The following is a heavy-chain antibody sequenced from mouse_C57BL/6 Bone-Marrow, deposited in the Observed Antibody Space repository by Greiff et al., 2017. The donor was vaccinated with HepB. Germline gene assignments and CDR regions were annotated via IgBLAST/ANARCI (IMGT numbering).Heavy chain of an antibody. D-gene: IGHD1-1*01. V-gene: IGHV1-15*01. CDR3: TRGGDYYGSSPFDY. CDR1: GYTFTDYE. CDR2: IDPETGGT. Sequence: QVQLQQSGAELVRPGASVTLSCKASGYTFTDYEMHWVKQTPVHGLEWIGAIDPETGGTAYNQKFKGKAILTADKSSSTAYMELRSLTSEDSAVYYCTRGGDYYGSSPFDYWGQGTTLTFSS. J-gene: IGHJ2*01.